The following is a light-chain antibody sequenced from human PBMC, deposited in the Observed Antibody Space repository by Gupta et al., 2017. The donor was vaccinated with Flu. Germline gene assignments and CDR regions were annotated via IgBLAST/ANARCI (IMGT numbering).Light chain of an antibody. CDR1: QSVSSN. J-gene: IGKJ2*01. Sequence: IVMTQSPATLSVSPGDRANLSRRASQSVSSNLAWYQQKPGQAPRLLIYGASTRAAGLPARFSGSGSGTEFTLTISSLQSEDFAVYYCQQYINWPPYTFGQGTKLEIK. CDR3: QQYINWPPYT. CDR2: GAS. V-gene: IGKV3-15*01.